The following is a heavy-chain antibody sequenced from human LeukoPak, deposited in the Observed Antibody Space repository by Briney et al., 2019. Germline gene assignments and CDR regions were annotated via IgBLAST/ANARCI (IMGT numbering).Heavy chain of an antibody. CDR3: ARDRRFCSGDSCYSDSEYFQH. V-gene: IGHV3-48*02. CDR1: GFTLNRYH. J-gene: IGHJ1*01. Sequence: GGSLRLSCAASGFTLNRYHMNWVRQAPGKGLEWVSYISSSGSTIYYADSVKGRFTISRDNAKNSLYLQMSSLTDEDTAVYYCARDRRFCSGDSCYSDSEYFQHWGQGTLVTVSS. D-gene: IGHD2-15*01. CDR2: ISSSGSTI.